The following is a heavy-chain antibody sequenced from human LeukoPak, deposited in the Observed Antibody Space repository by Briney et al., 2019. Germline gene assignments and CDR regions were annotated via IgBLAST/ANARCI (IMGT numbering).Heavy chain of an antibody. CDR2: IFYSGTT. CDR3: ARQIIRGQYLVHFDY. V-gene: IGHV4-59*08. Sequence: SDTLSLTCTLSDDSITNYYWSWIRQPPRRGLEWIGFIFYSGTTYYNPSLKSRVTMSLDTSRSQFSLRLKSLTAADTAVYYCARQIIRGQYLVHFDYWSQGILVTVSS. CDR1: DDSITNYY. J-gene: IGHJ4*02. D-gene: IGHD6-13*01.